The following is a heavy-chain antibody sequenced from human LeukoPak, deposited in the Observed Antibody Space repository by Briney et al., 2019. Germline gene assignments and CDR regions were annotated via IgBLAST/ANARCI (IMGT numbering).Heavy chain of an antibody. CDR2: IYHSGST. CDR1: GGSISSGGYS. V-gene: IGHV4-30-2*01. J-gene: IGHJ2*01. Sequence: SQTLSLTCAASGGSISSGGYSWSWIRQPPGKGLEWIGYIYHSGSTYYNPSLKSRVTISVDRSKNQFSLKLSSVTAADTAVYYCARNFDYGDYPSYWYFDLWGRGTLVTVSS. D-gene: IGHD4-17*01. CDR3: ARNFDYGDYPSYWYFDL.